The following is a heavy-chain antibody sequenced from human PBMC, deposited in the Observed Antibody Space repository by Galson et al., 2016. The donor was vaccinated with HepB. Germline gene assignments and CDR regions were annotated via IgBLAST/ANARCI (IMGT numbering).Heavy chain of an antibody. CDR3: ARGNYETS. V-gene: IGHV3-33*01. CDR1: GFSFSHSA. CDR2: IWYDGENK. Sequence: SLRLSCAASGFSFSHSAMHWVRQAPGKGLEWVAVIWYDGENKYYADSVQGRFTISRDKSQNTVYLQMNSLRDEDTAVYYCARGNYETSWGQGTLVTVSS. J-gene: IGHJ5*02. D-gene: IGHD3-22*01.